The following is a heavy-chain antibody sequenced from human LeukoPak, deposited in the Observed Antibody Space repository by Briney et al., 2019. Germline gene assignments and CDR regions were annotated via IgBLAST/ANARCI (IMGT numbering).Heavy chain of an antibody. J-gene: IGHJ6*02. Sequence: GGSLRLSCAASGFTFSSYWMSWVRQASGKGLEWVANIKQDGSEKYYVDSVKGRFMISRDIAKNTLYLQMKSLRAEDTAVYYCARVRSGSSAGNYGMDVWGQGTTVTVSS. CDR3: ARVRSGSSAGNYGMDV. V-gene: IGHV3-7*01. D-gene: IGHD1-26*01. CDR2: IKQDGSEK. CDR1: GFTFSSYW.